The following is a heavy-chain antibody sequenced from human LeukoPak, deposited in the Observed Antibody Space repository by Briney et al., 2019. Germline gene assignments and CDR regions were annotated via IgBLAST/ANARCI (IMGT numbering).Heavy chain of an antibody. CDR3: AKDQYDILTGIYRTGWWFDP. D-gene: IGHD3-9*01. J-gene: IGHJ5*02. Sequence: GGSLRLSCAASGFTFSSYGMSWVRQAPGKGLEWVSAISGSGGSTYYADSVKGRFTISRDNSKNTLYLQMNSLRAEDTAVYYCAKDQYDILTGIYRTGWWFDPWGQGTLVTVSS. CDR2: ISGSGGST. CDR1: GFTFSSYG. V-gene: IGHV3-23*01.